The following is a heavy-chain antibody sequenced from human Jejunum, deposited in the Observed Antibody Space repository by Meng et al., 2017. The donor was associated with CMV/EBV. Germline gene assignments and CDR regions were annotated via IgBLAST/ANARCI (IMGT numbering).Heavy chain of an antibody. J-gene: IGHJ4*02. Sequence: EVQLVESXGGLVQPGXSLRLSCVASGFTLSNYWMTWVRQAPGKGLEWVANIKQDGSEKYYGDSVKGRFTISRDNAKNSLYLQMNSLRAEDTAVYYCARDCPSTGPLDYWGQGSLVTVSS. CDR1: GFTLSNYW. CDR2: IKQDGSEK. V-gene: IGHV3-7*04. CDR3: ARDCPSTGPLDY. D-gene: IGHD4-17*01.